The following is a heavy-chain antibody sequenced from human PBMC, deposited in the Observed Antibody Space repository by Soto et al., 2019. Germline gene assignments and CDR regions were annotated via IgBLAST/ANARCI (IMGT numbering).Heavy chain of an antibody. CDR1: GFTFSSYG. CDR3: AKIGYYDFWRSSGMDV. J-gene: IGHJ6*02. V-gene: IGHV3-30*18. D-gene: IGHD3-3*01. Sequence: QVQLVESGGGVVQPGRSLRLSCAASGFTFSSYGMHWVRQAPGKGLEWVAVISYDGSNKYYADSVKGRFTISRDNSKNTLYLQMNSLRAEDTAVYYCAKIGYYDFWRSSGMDVWGQGTTVTVSS. CDR2: ISYDGSNK.